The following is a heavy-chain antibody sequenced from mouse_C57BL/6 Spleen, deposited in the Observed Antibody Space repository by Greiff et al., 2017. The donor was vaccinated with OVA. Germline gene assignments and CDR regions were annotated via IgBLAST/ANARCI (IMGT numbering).Heavy chain of an antibody. Sequence: QVQLQQSGAELARPGASVKLSKASGYTFTSYGISWVKQRTGQGLEWIGEIYPRSGNTYYNEKFKGKATLTADKSSSTAYMELRSLTSEDSAVYFCALDPYYFDYWGQGTTLTVSS. J-gene: IGHJ2*01. V-gene: IGHV1-81*01. CDR1: GYTFTSYG. CDR3: ALDPYYFDY. CDR2: IYPRSGNT.